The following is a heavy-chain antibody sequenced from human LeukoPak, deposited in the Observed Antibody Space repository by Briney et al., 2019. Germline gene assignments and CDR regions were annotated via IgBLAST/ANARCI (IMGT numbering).Heavy chain of an antibody. CDR2: IKRKTDGGTT. J-gene: IGHJ4*02. CDR3: TTDGFLGLGYYFDY. D-gene: IGHD3-16*01. Sequence: GGSLRLSCAASGFTFSSYSMNWVRQAPGKGLEWVGRIKRKTDGGTTEYAAPVKGRFTISRDDSKNTVSLQMNSLKTEDTAVYYCTTDGFLGLGYYFDYWGQGTLVTVSS. V-gene: IGHV3-15*01. CDR1: GFTFSSYS.